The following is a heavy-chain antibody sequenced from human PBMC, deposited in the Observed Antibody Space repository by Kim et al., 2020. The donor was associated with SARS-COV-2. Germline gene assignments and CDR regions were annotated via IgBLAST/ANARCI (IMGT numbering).Heavy chain of an antibody. J-gene: IGHJ3*02. CDR3: ARDQDYYDSSGYHYSLHAFDI. CDR1: GFTVSSNY. V-gene: IGHV3-53*01. CDR2: IYSGGST. D-gene: IGHD3-22*01. Sequence: GGSLRLSCAASGFTVSSNYMSWVRQAPGKGLEWVSVIYSGGSTYYADSVKGRFTISRDNSKNTLYLQMNSLRAEDTAVYYCARDQDYYDSSGYHYSLHAFDIWGQGTMVTVSS.